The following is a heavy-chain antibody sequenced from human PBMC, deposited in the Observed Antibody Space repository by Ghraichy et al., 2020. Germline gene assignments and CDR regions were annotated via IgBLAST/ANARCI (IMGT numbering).Heavy chain of an antibody. V-gene: IGHV4-38-2*02. Sequence: SETLSLTCTVSGYSISSGYYWAWIRQSPGKGLEWIGNIYHSGSTDYTLSLKSRVTISVDTSKNQFSLKLSSVTAADTAVYYCARAALRGEWELPTSSDVWGQGTLVTVSS. CDR3: ARAALRGEWELPTSSDV. J-gene: IGHJ4*02. CDR2: IYHSGST. CDR1: GYSISSGYY. D-gene: IGHD1-26*01.